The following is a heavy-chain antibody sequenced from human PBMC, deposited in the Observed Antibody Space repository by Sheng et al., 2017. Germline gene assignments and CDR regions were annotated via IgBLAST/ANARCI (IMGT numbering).Heavy chain of an antibody. CDR3: ARGYCSGGTCYFVWDY. CDR2: INHSGTT. CDR1: GGSFSTYY. J-gene: IGHJ4*02. V-gene: IGHV4-34*01. Sequence: QVQLQQWGAGLLKPSETLSLTCAVYGGSFSTYYWSWIRQPPGKGLEWIGEINHSGTTNYNQSLKSRVTISVDTTKNHFSLNLTSVTAADTAVYYCARGYCSGGTCYFVWDYWGQGTLVTVSS. D-gene: IGHD2-15*01.